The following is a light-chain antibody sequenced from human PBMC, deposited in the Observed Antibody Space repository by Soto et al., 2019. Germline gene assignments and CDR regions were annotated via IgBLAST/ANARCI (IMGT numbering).Light chain of an antibody. Sequence: DIVVTQSPLSLPVTPGESASISCRSSQSLLHSDGHNYLDWYLQKPGQSPHLLLYGASRLLSGVPSRFSGSGSGTDFTLTITSLQPEDFATYFCLQDYNYPRTFGQGTKVDIK. CDR1: QSLLHSDGHNY. CDR2: GAS. V-gene: IGKV2-28*01. CDR3: LQDYNYPRT. J-gene: IGKJ1*01.